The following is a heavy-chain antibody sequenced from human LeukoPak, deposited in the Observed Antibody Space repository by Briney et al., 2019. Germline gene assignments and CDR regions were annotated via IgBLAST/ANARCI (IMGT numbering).Heavy chain of an antibody. CDR1: GGSITSYY. CDR3: ASGGYCGTTTCYPNWFDP. V-gene: IGHV4-59*01. CDR2: ISSSGST. D-gene: IGHD2-2*01. J-gene: IGHJ5*02. Sequence: SETLSLTCTVSGGSITSYYWSWIRQPPGKGLEWIGYISSSGSTNYNPSLKSRVTMSVDTSKNQFSLKLSSVSAADTAVYYCASGGYCGTTTCYPNWFDPWGQGTLVTVSS.